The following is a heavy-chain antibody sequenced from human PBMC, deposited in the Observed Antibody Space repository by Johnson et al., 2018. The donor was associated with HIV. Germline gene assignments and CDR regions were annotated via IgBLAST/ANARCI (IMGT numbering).Heavy chain of an antibody. J-gene: IGHJ3*02. Sequence: VQLVESGGGLVQPGGSLRLSCAASGFTFSSYWMSWVRQAPGKGLVWVSRINSDGSSTSYADSVKGRFTISRGNAKNTLYLQMNSLRAEDTALYYCARPLGPPMVQGVIDAFDIGGQGTMVTVSS. D-gene: IGHD3-10*01. V-gene: IGHV3-74*02. CDR1: GFTFSSYW. CDR3: ARPLGPPMVQGVIDAFDI. CDR2: INSDGSST.